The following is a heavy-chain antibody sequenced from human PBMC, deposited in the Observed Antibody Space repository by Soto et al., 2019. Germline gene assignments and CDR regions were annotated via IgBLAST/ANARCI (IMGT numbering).Heavy chain of an antibody. CDR2: ISGSGGST. D-gene: IGHD2-2*02. CDR1: GFTFSSYA. CDR3: AKLPTPYCSSTSCYSY. Sequence: GGSLRLSCAASGFTFSSYAMSWVRQAPGKGLEWVSAISGSGGSTYYADSVKGRFTISRDNSKNTLYLQMNSLRAEDTAVYYCAKLPTPYCSSTSCYSYWGQGTLVTVSS. V-gene: IGHV3-23*01. J-gene: IGHJ4*02.